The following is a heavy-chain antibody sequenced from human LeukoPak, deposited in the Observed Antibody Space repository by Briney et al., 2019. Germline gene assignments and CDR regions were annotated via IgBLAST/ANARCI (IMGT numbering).Heavy chain of an antibody. Sequence: GGSLRLSCAASGFTVSTNYMSWVRQAPGKGLEWVSIIYSGGSTSYADSVKGRFTISRDISKNTLFLQMSSLRAEDTAVYYCARVSPFDYWGQGTQVTVSS. CDR2: IYSGGST. V-gene: IGHV3-53*01. J-gene: IGHJ4*02. CDR1: GFTVSTNY. CDR3: ARVSPFDY.